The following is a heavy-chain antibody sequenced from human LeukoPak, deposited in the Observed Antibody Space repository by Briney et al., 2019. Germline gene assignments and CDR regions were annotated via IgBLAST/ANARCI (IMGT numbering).Heavy chain of an antibody. CDR3: SRESGAFSPFGH. CDR1: GGSISSTNW. CDR2: ISLSGRT. V-gene: IGHV4-4*02. Sequence: PSETLSLTCGVSGGSISSTNWWSWVHQPPGQGLEWIGEISLSGRTNYNPSLKSRVTMSLDESKNQVSLNLASVTAADTAVYYCSRESGAFSPFGHWGQGTLVTVTS. J-gene: IGHJ4*02. D-gene: IGHD1-26*01.